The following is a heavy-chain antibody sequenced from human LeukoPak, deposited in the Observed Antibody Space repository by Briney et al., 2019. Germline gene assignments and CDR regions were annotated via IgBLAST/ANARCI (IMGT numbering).Heavy chain of an antibody. CDR2: ISGSGGST. J-gene: IGHJ4*02. CDR1: GFTFNSYG. CDR3: AKDRGTGTNNH. Sequence: GGSLRLSCVASGFTFNSYGMSWVRQAPGKGLEWVSAISGSGGSTHYADSVKGRFTISRDNSNNTLYVQMSSLRAEDTAVYYCAKDRGTGTNNHWGQGTLVTVSS. D-gene: IGHD1-1*01. V-gene: IGHV3-23*01.